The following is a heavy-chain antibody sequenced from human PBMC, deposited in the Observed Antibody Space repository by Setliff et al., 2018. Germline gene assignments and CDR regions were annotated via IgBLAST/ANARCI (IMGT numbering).Heavy chain of an antibody. D-gene: IGHD3-22*01. J-gene: IGHJ3*02. CDR3: VRELRVIVGVGIQGVLDI. CDR1: GFTFSSEY. CDR2: ISSSSTSI. V-gene: IGHV3-48*01. Sequence: PGGSLRLSCAASGFTFSSEYMNWVRQALGKGLEWVSYISSSSTSIYSDSVKDRFTISRDNAKKSLYLQMDSLRAEDTTVYYCVRELRVIVGVGIQGVLDIWGQGTMVTVSS.